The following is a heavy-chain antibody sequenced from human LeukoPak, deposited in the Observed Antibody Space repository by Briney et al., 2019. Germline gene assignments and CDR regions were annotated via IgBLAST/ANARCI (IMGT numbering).Heavy chain of an antibody. J-gene: IGHJ4*02. CDR2: ISAYNGNT. V-gene: IGHV1-18*01. CDR1: GYTFTSYG. CDR3: ARASRSNSPGHFDY. D-gene: IGHD6-13*01. Sequence: ASVKVSCKASGYTFTSYGISWVRQAPGQGLEWMGWISAYNGNTNYAQKLQGRVTMTTDTSTSTAYMELRSLRSDDTAVYYCARASRSNSPGHFDYWGQGTLVTVSS.